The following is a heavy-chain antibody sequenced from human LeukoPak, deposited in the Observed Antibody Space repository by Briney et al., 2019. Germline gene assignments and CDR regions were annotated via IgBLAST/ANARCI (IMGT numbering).Heavy chain of an antibody. J-gene: IGHJ5*02. CDR1: GFIISTNS. Sequence: PGMSLRLSCAASGFIISTNSLTWVRQAPGKGLECVSNIYSGGSTYYSDSVKGRFTISRDISKNTVYLQMNGLRAEDTAVYYCATWGSYGYGLPSWGPGTLVTVSS. CDR3: ATWGSYGYGLPS. V-gene: IGHV3-53*01. CDR2: IYSGGST. D-gene: IGHD5-18*01.